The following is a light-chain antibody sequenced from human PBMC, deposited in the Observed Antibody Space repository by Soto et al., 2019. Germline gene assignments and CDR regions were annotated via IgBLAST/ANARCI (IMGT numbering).Light chain of an antibody. CDR3: QQHGSSVKT. Sequence: EIVLTQSPGTLSLSPGERATLSCRASQSVSNNYLAWYQQKPGQAPSLLIFGASNRAPDIPDRFSGSGSGTDFTLTISRLEPEDFAVYFCQQHGSSVKTFGQGTKVDIK. J-gene: IGKJ1*01. V-gene: IGKV3-20*01. CDR2: GAS. CDR1: QSVSNNY.